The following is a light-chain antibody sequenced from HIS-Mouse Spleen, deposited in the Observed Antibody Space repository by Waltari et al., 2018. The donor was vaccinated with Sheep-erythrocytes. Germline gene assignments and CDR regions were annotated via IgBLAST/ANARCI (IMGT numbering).Light chain of an antibody. CDR2: EGS. CDR1: SSDVGSYNI. Sequence: QSALTQPASVSGSPGQSITLSCTGTSSDVGSYNIVSWYQQHPGKAPKLMIYEGSKRPSGVSNRFSGYKSGNTASLTISGLQAEDEADYYCCSYVGSSTPWVFGGGTKLTVL. V-gene: IGLV2-23*01. CDR3: CSYVGSSTPWV. J-gene: IGLJ3*02.